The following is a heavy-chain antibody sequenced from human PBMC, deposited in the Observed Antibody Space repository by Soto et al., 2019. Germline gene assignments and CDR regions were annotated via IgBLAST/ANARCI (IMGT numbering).Heavy chain of an antibody. CDR2: FDPEDGET. J-gene: IGHJ3*02. CDR1: VYTHTELS. D-gene: IGHD3-16*01. Sequence: ASVTVSCKVSVYTHTELSIHWVRQAPGKGLEWMGGFDPEDGETIYAQKFQGRVTMTEDTSTDTAYMELSSLRSEDTAVCYCATLASSWGYAFDIWGQGTMVTVSS. CDR3: ATLASSWGYAFDI. V-gene: IGHV1-24*01.